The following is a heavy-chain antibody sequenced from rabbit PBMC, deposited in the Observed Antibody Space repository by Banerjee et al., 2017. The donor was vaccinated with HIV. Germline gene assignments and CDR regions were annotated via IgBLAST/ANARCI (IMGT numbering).Heavy chain of an antibody. V-gene: IGHV1S45*01. D-gene: IGHD4-2*01. J-gene: IGHJ4*01. CDR1: GFSFSNKAV. CDR3: ARHDAGYAGVGYATEISL. CDR2: INAITGKA. Sequence: QEQLEESGRGLVKPEGSLTLTCKASGFSFSNKAVMCWVRQAPGKGLEWIACINAITGKAVYANWAKGRSTFSKTSSTTVTLQMTSLTASDTATYFCARHDAGYAGVGYATEISLWGQGTLVTVS.